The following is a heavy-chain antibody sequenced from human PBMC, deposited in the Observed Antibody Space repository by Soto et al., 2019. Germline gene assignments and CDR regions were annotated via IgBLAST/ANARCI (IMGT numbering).Heavy chain of an antibody. CDR1: GVPFPLG. CDR3: SKGDTSGYYEERY. V-gene: IGHV3-23*01. D-gene: IGHD3-22*01. Sequence: VQLLESGGGLVPRGGSLRLSCEASGVPFPLGMSWVRQAPGKGLEWVSAVSGSGAVTYYSDSVKGRFTISRDNSKSTLYLQMNSLRAEDTAIYYCSKGDTSGYYEERYCGQGTLVTVSS. CDR2: VSGSGAVT. J-gene: IGHJ4*02.